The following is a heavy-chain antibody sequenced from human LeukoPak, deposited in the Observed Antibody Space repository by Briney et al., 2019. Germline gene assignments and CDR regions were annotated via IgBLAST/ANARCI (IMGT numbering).Heavy chain of an antibody. V-gene: IGHV3-33*01. CDR1: GFTFSSYG. D-gene: IGHD3-10*01. CDR3: ARNLRPITMVRGVIIPVFDP. Sequence: GRSLRLSCAASGFTFSSYGMHWVRQAPGKGLEWVAVIWYDGSNKYYADSVKGRFTISRDNSKNTLYRQMNSLRAEDTAVYYCARNLRPITMVRGVIIPVFDPWGQGTLVTVSS. J-gene: IGHJ5*02. CDR2: IWYDGSNK.